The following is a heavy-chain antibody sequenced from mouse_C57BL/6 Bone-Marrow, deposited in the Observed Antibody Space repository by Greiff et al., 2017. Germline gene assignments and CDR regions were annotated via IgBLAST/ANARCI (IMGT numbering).Heavy chain of an antibody. J-gene: IGHJ4*01. CDR3: ARNRLNY. D-gene: IGHD1-2*01. Sequence: VQLQQSGPGLVQPSQSLSITCTVSGFSLTSYGVHWVRQSPGKGLEWLGVIWRGGSTDYNAAFISRLSISKDNSKRQVFFIMNSLQADDTAIYYCARNRLNYWGQGTSVTVSS. CDR1: GFSLTSYG. V-gene: IGHV2-2*01. CDR2: IWRGGST.